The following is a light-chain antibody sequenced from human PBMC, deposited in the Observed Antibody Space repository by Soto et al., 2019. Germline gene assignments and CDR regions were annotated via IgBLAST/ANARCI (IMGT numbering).Light chain of an antibody. CDR2: GAS. Sequence: EIVFTQSPGTLSLSPGDRATLACRASQGVTSSYLAWYQQKPGLAPRLLIYGASSRATGIPDRFSGSGSGTDFTLTISRLEPEDFALYYCQQYGSSPLTFGQGTKLEIK. CDR1: QGVTSSY. V-gene: IGKV3-20*01. CDR3: QQYGSSPLT. J-gene: IGKJ1*01.